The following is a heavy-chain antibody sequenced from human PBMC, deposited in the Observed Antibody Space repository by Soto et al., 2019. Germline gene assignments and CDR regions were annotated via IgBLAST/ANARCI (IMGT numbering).Heavy chain of an antibody. J-gene: IGHJ6*03. Sequence: PSETLSLTCTVSGGSISSSSYYWGWIRQPPGKGLEWIGSIYYSGSTYYNPSLKSRVTISVDTSKNQFSLKLSSVTAADTAVYYCARGPYCSGGSCYGYFYYMDVWGKGTTVTVS. CDR2: IYYSGST. V-gene: IGHV4-39*07. CDR1: GGSISSSSYY. CDR3: ARGPYCSGGSCYGYFYYMDV. D-gene: IGHD2-15*01.